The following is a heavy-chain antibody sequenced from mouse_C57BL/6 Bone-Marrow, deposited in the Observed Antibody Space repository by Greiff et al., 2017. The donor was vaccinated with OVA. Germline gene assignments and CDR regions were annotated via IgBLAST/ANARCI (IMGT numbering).Heavy chain of an antibody. J-gene: IGHJ2*01. CDR1: GYTFTSYW. Sequence: QVQLQQPGAELVKPGASVKLSCKASGYTFTSYWMHWVKQRPGRGLEWIGRIDPNSGGTKYNEKFKSKATLTVDKPSSTAYMQLSSLTSEDSAVYDCAREELLFITTVEGYFDYWGQGTTLTVSS. CDR3: AREELLFITTVEGYFDY. V-gene: IGHV1-72*01. CDR2: IDPNSGGT. D-gene: IGHD1-1*01.